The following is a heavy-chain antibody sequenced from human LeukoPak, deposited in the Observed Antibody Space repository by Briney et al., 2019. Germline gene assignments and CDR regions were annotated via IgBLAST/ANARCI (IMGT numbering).Heavy chain of an antibody. J-gene: IGHJ4*02. CDR1: GFTFDDYA. Sequence: GGSLRLSCAASGFTFDDYAMHWVRQAPGKGLEWVSGISWNSGSIGYADSVKGRFTISRDNAKNSLYLQMNSLRAEDTAVYYCARAPTGHDPLDYWGQGTLVTVSS. CDR3: ARAPTGHDPLDY. V-gene: IGHV3-9*01. CDR2: ISWNSGSI.